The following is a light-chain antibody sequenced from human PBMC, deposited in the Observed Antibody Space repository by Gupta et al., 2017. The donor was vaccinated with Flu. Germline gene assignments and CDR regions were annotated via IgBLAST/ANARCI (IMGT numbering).Light chain of an antibody. V-gene: IGLV1-44*01. CDR1: RTNTGNEA. J-gene: IGLJ2*01. CDR3: QAWDDGSDGVL. CDR2: ANG. Sequence: RTNTGNEAVNWYQQLPGPAPGFVLYANGFRPSGIPDRFSGSNSGTSATLTIRGLQSEDEAHYYCQAWDDGSDGVLFGAGTPLTV.